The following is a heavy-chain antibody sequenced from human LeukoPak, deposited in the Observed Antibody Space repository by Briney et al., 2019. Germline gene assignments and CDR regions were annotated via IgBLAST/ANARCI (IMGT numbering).Heavy chain of an antibody. CDR1: GFTFSDYY. J-gene: IGHJ4*02. V-gene: IGHV3-11*04. Sequence: PGGSLRLSCEASGFTFSDYYMSWIRQAPGRGLEGVSYISSSGSTIYYADSVKGRFTISRDNAKNSLYLQMNSLRAEDTAVYYCARVPSYSSGYDDYWGQGTLVTVSS. D-gene: IGHD6-19*01. CDR3: ARVPSYSSGYDDY. CDR2: ISSSGSTI.